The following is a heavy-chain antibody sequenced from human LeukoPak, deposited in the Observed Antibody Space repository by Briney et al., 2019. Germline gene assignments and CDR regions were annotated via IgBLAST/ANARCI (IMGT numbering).Heavy chain of an antibody. D-gene: IGHD3-16*01. CDR2: IKEDGSDK. Sequence: GGSLRLSCAASGFTFSKTLMSWVRQAPGKGLEWVANIKEDGSDKYYVDSVKGRFTVSRDNANKLLHLQMNSLGAEDTAVYFCASGGKLGASDIWGQGTMVTVSP. J-gene: IGHJ3*02. CDR3: ASGGKLGASDI. V-gene: IGHV3-7*01. CDR1: GFTFSKTL.